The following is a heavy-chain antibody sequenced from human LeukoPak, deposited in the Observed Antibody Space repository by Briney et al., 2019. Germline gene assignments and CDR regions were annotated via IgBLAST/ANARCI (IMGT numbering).Heavy chain of an antibody. CDR1: GFTFGSYG. V-gene: IGHV3-33*01. CDR2: IWYDGSNK. D-gene: IGHD5-12*01. CDR3: ARDGHSGYDYFDY. Sequence: GRSLRLSCAASGFTFGSYGMHWVRQAPGKGLEWVAVIWYDGSNKYYADSVKGRFTISRDNSKNTLYLQMNSLRAEDTAVYYCARDGHSGYDYFDYWGQGTLVTVSS. J-gene: IGHJ4*02.